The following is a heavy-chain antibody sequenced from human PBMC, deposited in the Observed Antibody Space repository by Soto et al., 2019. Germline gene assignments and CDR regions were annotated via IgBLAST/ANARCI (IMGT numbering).Heavy chain of an antibody. D-gene: IGHD3-22*01. CDR2: ISSSSSTI. J-gene: IGHJ3*02. Sequence: EVQLVESGGGLVQAVGSLRLSCAAFGFTFSSYSMNWVRQAPGKGLEWVSYISSSSSTIYYADSVKGRFTISRDNAKNSLYLQINSLRAEYTAVYYCARMYYYDSSGYYPHDAFDIWGQGTMVTVSS. CDR1: GFTFSSYS. CDR3: ARMYYYDSSGYYPHDAFDI. V-gene: IGHV3-48*01.